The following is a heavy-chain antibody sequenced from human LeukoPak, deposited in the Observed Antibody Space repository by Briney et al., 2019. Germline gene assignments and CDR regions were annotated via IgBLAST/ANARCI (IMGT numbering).Heavy chain of an antibody. CDR3: ARGYCSGGSCSGGFDY. Sequence: TGGSLRLSCAASGFTVSSNYMSWVRQAPGKGLEWVSVIYSGGSTYYADSVKGRFTISRDNSKNTLYLQMNSLRAEDAAVYYCARGYCSGGSCSGGFDYWGQGTRVTVSS. CDR1: GFTVSSNY. D-gene: IGHD2-15*01. J-gene: IGHJ4*02. V-gene: IGHV3-66*01. CDR2: IYSGGST.